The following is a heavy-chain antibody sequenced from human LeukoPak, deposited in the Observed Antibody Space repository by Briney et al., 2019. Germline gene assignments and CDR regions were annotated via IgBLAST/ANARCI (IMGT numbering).Heavy chain of an antibody. Sequence: ASVKVSCKASGYTFTNNFMHWVRQAPGQGLEWIGIINPSGDNTWYAQKFQGRVTITADESTSTAYMELSSLRSEDTAVYYCARGSDTAMVTTYFDYWGQGTLVTVSS. CDR3: ARGSDTAMVTTYFDY. V-gene: IGHV1-46*01. J-gene: IGHJ4*02. D-gene: IGHD5-18*01. CDR2: INPSGDNT. CDR1: GYTFTNNF.